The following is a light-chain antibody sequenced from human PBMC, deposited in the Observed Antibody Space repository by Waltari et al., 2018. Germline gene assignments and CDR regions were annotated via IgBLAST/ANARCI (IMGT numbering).Light chain of an antibody. Sequence: QSALTQPASVSGSPGQSITISCTGTNSDVGSYDRVSWYQQHPGKAPKVMISEVSKRPSGVSNPFSGSKSGNTASLTISGLQAEDEADYYCCSYAGSSTFDWVFGGGTKLTVL. CDR2: EVS. J-gene: IGLJ3*02. CDR3: CSYAGSSTFDWV. V-gene: IGLV2-23*02. CDR1: NSDVGSYDR.